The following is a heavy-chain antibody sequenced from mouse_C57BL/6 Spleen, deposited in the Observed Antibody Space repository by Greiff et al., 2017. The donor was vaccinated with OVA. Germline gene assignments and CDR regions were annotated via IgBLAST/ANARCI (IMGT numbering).Heavy chain of an antibody. CDR2: IYPGGGYT. CDR3: ARWGVGSSYPYYAMDY. CDR1: GYTFTNYW. V-gene: IGHV1-63*01. Sequence: VQLQQSGAELVRPGTSVKMSCKASGYTFTNYWIGWAKQRPGHGLEWIGDIYPGGGYTNYNEKFKGKATLTADKSSSTAYMQFSSLTSEDSAIYYCARWGVGSSYPYYAMDYWGQGTSVTVSS. D-gene: IGHD1-1*01. J-gene: IGHJ4*01.